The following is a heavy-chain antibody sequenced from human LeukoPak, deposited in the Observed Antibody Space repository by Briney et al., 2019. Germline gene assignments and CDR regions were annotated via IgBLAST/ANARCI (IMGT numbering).Heavy chain of an antibody. CDR1: GYTFSAYC. V-gene: IGHV1-2*02. CDR2: INPKSGGT. D-gene: IGHD6-19*01. J-gene: IGHJ4*02. Sequence: ASAKVSCKASGYTFSAYCMHWVRQAPGQGLEWMGWINPKSGGTNYAQQFQDRVTMTRDTSISSTYMELSRLKSDDTAVYYCVRDLGISGWYAPPLGYFDSWGQGTLVTVSS. CDR3: VRDLGISGWYAPPLGYFDS.